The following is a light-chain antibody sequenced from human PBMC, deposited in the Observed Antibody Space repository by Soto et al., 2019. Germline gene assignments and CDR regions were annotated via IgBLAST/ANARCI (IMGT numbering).Light chain of an antibody. CDR1: QSVSSSY. CDR2: GAS. Sequence: EIVLTQSPGTLSLSPGERATLSCRASQSVSSSYLAWYQQKPGQAPRLLIYGASSRATGIPDRFSGSGSVTDFKITISRLEPEDFEVYYCQQYGSSSWTFGQGTKVEIK. V-gene: IGKV3-20*01. J-gene: IGKJ1*01. CDR3: QQYGSSSWT.